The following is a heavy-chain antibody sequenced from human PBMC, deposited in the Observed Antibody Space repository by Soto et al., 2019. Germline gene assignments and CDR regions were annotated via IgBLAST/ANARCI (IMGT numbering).Heavy chain of an antibody. J-gene: IGHJ4*02. V-gene: IGHV3-33*01. D-gene: IGHD6-13*01. CDR1: GFTFSNYG. CDR2: IWYDGSNK. CDR3: ASDVKAAGPYYFDY. Sequence: QVQLVESGGGVVQPGRSLRLSCAASGFTFSNYGMHWVRQAPGKGLEWVAAIWYDGSNKYYADSVKGRFTISRDNSKNTVYLQMNRLRDEDTAVYYCASDVKAAGPYYFDYWGQGTLVTVSS.